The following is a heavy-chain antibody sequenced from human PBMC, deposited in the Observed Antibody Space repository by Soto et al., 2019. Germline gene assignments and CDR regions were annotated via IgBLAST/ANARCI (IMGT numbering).Heavy chain of an antibody. V-gene: IGHV3-30*18. D-gene: IGHD5-18*01. Sequence: EGSLRLSCVASGFTFSSYGMHCDRQAPGKGLERVAVISYDGSNKYYADSVKGRFTISRDNSRNTRYLQMNSVRAEDTAVYYCAKDAATAIAPNNWFGTGGQGTLV. CDR1: GFTFSSYG. CDR3: AKDAATAIAPNNWFGT. CDR2: ISYDGSNK. J-gene: IGHJ5*01.